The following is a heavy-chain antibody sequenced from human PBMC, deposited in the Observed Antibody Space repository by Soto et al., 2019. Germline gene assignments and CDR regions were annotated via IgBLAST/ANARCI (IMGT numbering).Heavy chain of an antibody. Sequence: GESLKISCKGSGYSFTSYWIGWVRQMPGKGLEWMGIIYPGDSDTRYSPSFQGQVTISADKSISTAYLQWSSLKASDTAMYYCVRSGSGLAAAYYYYGMDVWGQGTTVTVSS. V-gene: IGHV5-51*01. CDR3: VRSGSGLAAAYYYYGMDV. CDR1: GYSFTSYW. D-gene: IGHD6-13*01. CDR2: IYPGDSDT. J-gene: IGHJ6*02.